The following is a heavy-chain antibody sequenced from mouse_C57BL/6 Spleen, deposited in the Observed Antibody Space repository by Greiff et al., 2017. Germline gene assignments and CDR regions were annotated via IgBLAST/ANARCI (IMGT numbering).Heavy chain of an antibody. CDR2: INPSTGGT. Sequence: VQLQQSGPELVKPGASVKISCKASGYSFTGYYMNWVKQSPEKSLEWIGEINPSTGGTTYNQKFKAKATLTVDKSSSTAYMQLKSLTSEDSAVYYCARSPYYYGRDYFDYWGQGTTLTVSS. D-gene: IGHD1-1*01. V-gene: IGHV1-42*01. J-gene: IGHJ2*01. CDR1: GYSFTGYY. CDR3: ARSPYYYGRDYFDY.